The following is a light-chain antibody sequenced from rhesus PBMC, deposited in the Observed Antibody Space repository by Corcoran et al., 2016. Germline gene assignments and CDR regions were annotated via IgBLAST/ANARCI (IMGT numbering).Light chain of an antibody. J-gene: IGLJ1*01. CDR1: SSDIGGFKR. CDR3: SSYGSSYIYM. CDR2: DVS. V-gene: IGLV2-13*03. Sequence: QADPTQSPSVSGSPGQSVTISCTRTSSDIGGFKRVSWYQHHPGKAPKLMIYDVSKRPSGISDRFSGSNSANTASLTISGLQAEDEADYYCSSYGSSYIYMFGGGTRLTVL.